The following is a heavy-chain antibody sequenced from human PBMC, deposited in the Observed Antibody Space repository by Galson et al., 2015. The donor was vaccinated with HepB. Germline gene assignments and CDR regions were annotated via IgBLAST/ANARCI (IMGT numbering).Heavy chain of an antibody. J-gene: IGHJ4*02. V-gene: IGHV3-30*18. CDR1: GFTFSDYG. CDR2: ISYDGSNK. D-gene: IGHD4-17*01. Sequence: SLRLSCAASGFTFSDYGMHWVRQAPGKGLEWVAVISYDGSNKYYADSVKGRFTISRDNSKNTLHLQMNSLRAEDTAVYYCAKEQTPVTTNDCFDYWGQVTLITVSS. CDR3: AKEQTPVTTNDCFDY.